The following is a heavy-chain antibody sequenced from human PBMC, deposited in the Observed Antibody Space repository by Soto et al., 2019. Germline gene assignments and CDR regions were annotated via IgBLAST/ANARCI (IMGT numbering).Heavy chain of an antibody. V-gene: IGHV4-30-4*01. CDR3: ARVTTVTTSNWFDP. CDR2: IYYSGST. CDR1: GGSISSGDYY. D-gene: IGHD4-4*01. J-gene: IGHJ5*02. Sequence: SETLSLPCTVSGGSISSGDYYWSWIRQPPGKGLEWIGYIYYSGSTYYNPSLKSRVTISVDTSKNQFSLKLSSVTAADTAVYYCARVTTVTTSNWFDPGGQGTLVNVSS.